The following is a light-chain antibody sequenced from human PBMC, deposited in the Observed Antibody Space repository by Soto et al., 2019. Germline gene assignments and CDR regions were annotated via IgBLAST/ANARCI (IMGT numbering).Light chain of an antibody. J-gene: IGKJ2*01. CDR3: LQDYNYPYT. CDR1: QGIRND. Sequence: IQMTQSPSTLSASVGDRVPIACRASQGIRNDLGWYQQKKGKAPKILIYAASSLQSGVPSRFRGSGSGTDCTLTISRLQTEDFETYYCLQDYNYPYTFGQGTKVDI. V-gene: IGKV1-6*01. CDR2: AAS.